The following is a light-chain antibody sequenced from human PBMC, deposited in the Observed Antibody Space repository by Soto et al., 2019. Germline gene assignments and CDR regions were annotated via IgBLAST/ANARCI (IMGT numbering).Light chain of an antibody. CDR3: QQRSNWPPRIT. CDR2: DAS. CDR1: QSVSSY. Sequence: EVLVPQSPATLSLSPGGRATLSCRASQSVSSYLAWYQQKPGQAPRLLIYDASNRATGIPARFSGSGSGTDFTLTISSLEPEDFAVYYCQQRSNWPPRITFGQGTRLEI. V-gene: IGKV3-11*01. J-gene: IGKJ5*01.